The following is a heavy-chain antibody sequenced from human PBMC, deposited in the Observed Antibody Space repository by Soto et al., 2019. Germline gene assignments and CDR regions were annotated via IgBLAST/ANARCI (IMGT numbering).Heavy chain of an antibody. J-gene: IGHJ4*02. CDR1: GYTFTSYA. D-gene: IGHD6-13*01. CDR2: INAGNGNT. CDR3: ARAGTAAAYDY. Sequence: QVQLVQTGAEVKKPGASVKVSCKASGYTFTSYAMHWVRQAPGQRLEWMGWINAGNGNTKYSQKFQGRVTITRDKSESTACMELSSLRSEETAVYYCARAGTAAAYDYWGQGTLVTVSS. V-gene: IGHV1-3*01.